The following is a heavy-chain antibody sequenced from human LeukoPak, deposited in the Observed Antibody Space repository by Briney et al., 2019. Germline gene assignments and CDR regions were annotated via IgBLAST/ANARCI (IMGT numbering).Heavy chain of an antibody. CDR3: ARVLSSWSNYWYFDL. D-gene: IGHD6-13*01. Sequence: GESLKISCQCSGYSFTSYWISWVRQMPGKGLGGMWRIVLRDAHTHYRPSLQGHLTISADKSISTAYLQWSSLKASDTAMYYCARVLSSWSNYWYFDLWGRGTLVTVSS. CDR2: IVLRDAHT. V-gene: IGHV5-10-1*01. CDR1: GYSFTSYW. J-gene: IGHJ2*01.